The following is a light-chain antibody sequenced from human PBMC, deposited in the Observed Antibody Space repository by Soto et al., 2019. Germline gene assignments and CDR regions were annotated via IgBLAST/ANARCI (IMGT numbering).Light chain of an antibody. CDR3: QQYDSSQRT. CDR2: RTS. Sequence: EIVLTQSPGTLSLSPGERATLSCRASQSVSSSYLACYQQKPGQAPRLLIYRTSNRATGIPDRFSRSGSGTDFTLTISRLEPEDFAVYWCQQYDSSQRTFGQGTKVEIK. V-gene: IGKV3-20*01. J-gene: IGKJ1*01. CDR1: QSVSSSY.